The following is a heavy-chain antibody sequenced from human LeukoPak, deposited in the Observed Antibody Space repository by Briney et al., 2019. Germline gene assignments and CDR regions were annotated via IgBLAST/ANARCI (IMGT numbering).Heavy chain of an antibody. D-gene: IGHD2-15*01. CDR2: MNPNSGNT. V-gene: IGHV1-8*01. J-gene: IGHJ4*02. Sequence: ASVKVSCKVSGYTLTELSMHWVRQATGQGLEWMGWMNPNSGNTGYAQKFQGRVTMTRNSSITTAYMELSSLRSEDTAVYYCARRHGRCSDGSCYYPDYWGQGTLVTVSS. CDR1: GYTLTELS. CDR3: ARRHGRCSDGSCYYPDY.